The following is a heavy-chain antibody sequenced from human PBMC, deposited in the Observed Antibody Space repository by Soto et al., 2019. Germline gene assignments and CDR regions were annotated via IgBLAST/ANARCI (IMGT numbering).Heavy chain of an antibody. J-gene: IGHJ5*02. CDR1: GFTFTTSW. CDR2: IESDGRVT. D-gene: IGHD2-15*01. CDR3: GRVRMKARFDP. Sequence: EVQLVESGGGLVQPGGSLRLSCAASGFTFTTSWRHWVRQAPGKGLVWVSRIESDGRVTRYACSVKGRFTISRDNAHNTLYLQMIGLSAEAPAVYYCGRVRMKARFDPWGQGPLVTVSS. V-gene: IGHV3-74*01.